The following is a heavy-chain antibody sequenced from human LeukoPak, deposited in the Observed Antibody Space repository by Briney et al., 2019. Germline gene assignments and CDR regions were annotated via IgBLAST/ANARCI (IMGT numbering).Heavy chain of an antibody. J-gene: IGHJ5*02. CDR1: GFTFSSFA. V-gene: IGHV3-53*01. Sequence: PGGSLRLSCAASGFTFSSFAMTWVRQAPGKGLEWVSVIYSGGSTYYADSVKGRFTISRDNSKNTLHLQMNSLRAEDTAVYYCHGGNSDWFDPWGQGTLVTVSS. CDR2: IYSGGST. D-gene: IGHD4-23*01. CDR3: HGGNSDWFDP.